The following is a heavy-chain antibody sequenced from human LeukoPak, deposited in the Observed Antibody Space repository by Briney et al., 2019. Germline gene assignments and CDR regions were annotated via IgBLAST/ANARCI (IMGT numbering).Heavy chain of an antibody. J-gene: IGHJ4*02. D-gene: IGHD2-21*01. CDR2: INQDGSGQ. CDR3: ARSLWPEDY. CDR1: GFAFSSYW. Sequence: GGSLRLSCAASGFAFSSYWASWVRQAPGKGLEWVANINQDGSGQNYVDSVKGRFTISRDNAKNSVYLQMNSLRAEDTAVYYCARSLWPEDYWGQGILVTVSS. V-gene: IGHV3-7*01.